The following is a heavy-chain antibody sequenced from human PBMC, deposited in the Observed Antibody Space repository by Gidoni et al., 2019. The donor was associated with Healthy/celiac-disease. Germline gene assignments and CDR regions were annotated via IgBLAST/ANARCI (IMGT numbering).Heavy chain of an antibody. CDR3: ARGHSSSWTGDNWFDP. D-gene: IGHD6-13*01. CDR2: IYYSGST. V-gene: IGHV4-39*01. J-gene: IGHJ5*02. Sequence: QLQLQESGPGLVKPSETLSLTCTVSGGSLSSSSYYWGWIRQPPGKGLEWIGSIYYSGSTYYNPSLKSRVTISVDTSKNQFSLKLSSVTAADTAVYYCARGHSSSWTGDNWFDPWGQGTLVTVSS. CDR1: GGSLSSSSYY.